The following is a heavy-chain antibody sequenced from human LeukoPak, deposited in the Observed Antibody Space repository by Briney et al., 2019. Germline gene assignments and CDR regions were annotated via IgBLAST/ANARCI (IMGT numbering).Heavy chain of an antibody. CDR2: IYSGGNT. CDR1: EFTVSSNF. CDR3: STGGVH. J-gene: IGHJ4*02. Sequence: SGGSLRLSCAASEFTVSSNFISWIRQAPGKGLEWVSVIYSGGNTFYADSVKGRFTISRDNTKNTVYLQMNSLTAEDTAVYFCSTGGVHWGQGTLVTVSS. V-gene: IGHV3-66*01. D-gene: IGHD3-16*01.